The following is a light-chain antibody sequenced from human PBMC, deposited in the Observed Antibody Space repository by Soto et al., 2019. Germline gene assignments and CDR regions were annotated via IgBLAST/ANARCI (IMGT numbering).Light chain of an antibody. J-gene: IGKJ1*01. CDR2: EVS. Sequence: DVVMTQSPLSLPVTLGQPASISCTSSQSLIHSDGSTYLSWFQQRPGQSPRRLIYEVSDRDSGVPDRCSGSGSGTDFTLKISRVEAEDVGVYYCMQGTHCPWTVGQGTEVEIK. CDR3: MQGTHCPWT. V-gene: IGKV2-30*02. CDR1: QSLIHSDGSTY.